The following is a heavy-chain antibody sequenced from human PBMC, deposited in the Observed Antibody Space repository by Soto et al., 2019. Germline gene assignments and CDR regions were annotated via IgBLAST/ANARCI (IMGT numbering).Heavy chain of an antibody. CDR2: ISYDGSNK. V-gene: IGHV3-30-3*01. CDR3: ARDGGDRGDYPAYYGMDV. D-gene: IGHD3-10*01. Sequence: QVQLVESGGGVVQPGRSLRLSCAASGFTFSSYAMHWVRQAPGKGLEWVAVISYDGSNKYYADSVKGRFTISRDNSKNTLYLQMNSLRAEDTAVYYCARDGGDRGDYPAYYGMDVWGQGTTVTVSS. J-gene: IGHJ6*02. CDR1: GFTFSSYA.